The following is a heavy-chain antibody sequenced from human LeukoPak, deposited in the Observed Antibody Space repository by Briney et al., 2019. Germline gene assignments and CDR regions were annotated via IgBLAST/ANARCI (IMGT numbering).Heavy chain of an antibody. CDR1: GYTFSGYY. CDR3: ARGGEGGLRESLDFDY. CDR2: INPNSGGT. D-gene: IGHD4-17*01. V-gene: IGHV1-2*02. J-gene: IGHJ4*02. Sequence: ASVKVSCKASGYTFSGYYMHWVRQAPGQGLEWMGWINPNSGGTNYAQKFQGRVTMTGDTSFSTAYMELRSLRSDDTAVYYCARGGEGGLRESLDFDYWGQGTLVTVSS.